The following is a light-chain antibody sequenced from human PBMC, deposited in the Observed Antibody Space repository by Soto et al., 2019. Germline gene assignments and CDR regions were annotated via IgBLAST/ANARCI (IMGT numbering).Light chain of an antibody. CDR2: DAS. CDR1: QSVSSY. V-gene: IGKV3-11*01. CDR3: QQYYNWPIT. J-gene: IGKJ5*01. Sequence: EIVLPQSPATLSLSPGERATLSCRASQSVSSYLAWYQQKPGQAPRLLIYDASNRATGIPARFSGSGSGTEFTLTISSLQSEDFAVYYCQQYYNWPITFGQGTRLEIK.